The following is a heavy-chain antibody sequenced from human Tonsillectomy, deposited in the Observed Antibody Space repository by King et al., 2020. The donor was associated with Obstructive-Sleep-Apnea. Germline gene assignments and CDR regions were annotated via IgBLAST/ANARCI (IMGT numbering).Heavy chain of an antibody. CDR1: GGSISNRNFF. CDR2: IFYSGSA. V-gene: IGHV4-39*07. D-gene: IGHD5-12*01. CDR3: ARDNGGGYTGYLFDY. Sequence: LPLQESGPGLVKPSETLSLTCTVSGGSISNRNFFWGWIRQPPGKGLEWIGSIFYSGSAYYNPSLKSRVTMSVDTSNNQFSLKLSSVTAADTAVYYCARDNGGGYTGYLFDYWGQGTLVTVSS. J-gene: IGHJ4*02.